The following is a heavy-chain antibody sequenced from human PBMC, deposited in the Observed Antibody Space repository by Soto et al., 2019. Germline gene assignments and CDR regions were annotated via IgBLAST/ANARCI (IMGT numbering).Heavy chain of an antibody. CDR2: IYYSGST. J-gene: IGHJ4*02. V-gene: IGHV4-59*01. CDR3: AREHYGPNYFDY. CDR1: GGSISSYY. Sequence: SETLSLTCTVSGGSISSYYWSWIRQPPGKGLEWIGYIYYSGSTNYNPSLKSRVTISVDTSKNQFSLKLSSVTAADTAVYYCAREHYGPNYFDYWGQGTLVTVSS. D-gene: IGHD3-10*01.